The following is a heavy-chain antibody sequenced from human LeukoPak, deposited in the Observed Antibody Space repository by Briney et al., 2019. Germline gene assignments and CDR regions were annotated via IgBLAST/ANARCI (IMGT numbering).Heavy chain of an antibody. CDR3: ARGLREYGQPHTFDY. CDR2: INPSGGST. V-gene: IGHV1-46*01. J-gene: IGHJ4*02. Sequence: ASVKVSCKASGYTFTSYYMHWVRQAPGQGLEWMGIINPSGGSTSYAQKFQSRVTMTRDMSTSTVYMELSSLRSEDTAVYYCARGLREYGQPHTFDYWGQGTLVTVSS. CDR1: GYTFTSYY. D-gene: IGHD2-8*01.